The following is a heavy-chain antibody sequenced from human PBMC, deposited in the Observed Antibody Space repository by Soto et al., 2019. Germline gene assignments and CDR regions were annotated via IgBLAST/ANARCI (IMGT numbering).Heavy chain of an antibody. J-gene: IGHJ4*02. CDR1: GGTFSSYA. Sequence: GASVKVSCKASGGTFSSYAISWVRQAPGQGLEWMGGIIPIFGTANYAQKFQGRVTITADKSTSTAYMELSSLRSEDTAVYYCARHRKTVTTTYYFDYWGQGTLVTAPQ. V-gene: IGHV1-69*06. CDR3: ARHRKTVTTTYYFDY. D-gene: IGHD4-17*01. CDR2: IIPIFGTA.